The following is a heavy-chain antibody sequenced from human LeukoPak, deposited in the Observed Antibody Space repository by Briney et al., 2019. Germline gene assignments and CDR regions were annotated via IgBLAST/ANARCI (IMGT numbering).Heavy chain of an antibody. Sequence: PGGSLRLSCAASGFTVSSNYMSWVRQAPGKGLEWVSGISWNSGSIGYADSVKGRFTISRDNAKNSLYLQMNSLRAEDTALYYCAKTYYDSSGSFDYWGQGTLVTVSS. CDR1: GFTVSSNY. CDR2: ISWNSGSI. CDR3: AKTYYDSSGSFDY. V-gene: IGHV3-9*01. D-gene: IGHD3-22*01. J-gene: IGHJ4*02.